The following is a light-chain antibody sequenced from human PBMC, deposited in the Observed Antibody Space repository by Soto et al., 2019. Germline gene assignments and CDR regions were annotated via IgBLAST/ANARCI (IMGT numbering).Light chain of an antibody. J-gene: IGKJ2*01. V-gene: IGKV1-5*03. Sequence: DTQMTQSPSTLSASVGDRVTITCRASQSVRSWLAWYQQKPGKAPNLLIYKASTLESGVPSRFSGSASGTDFTLTISSLQPDDFATYYCQQYNSYPLTFGQGTKLEMK. CDR1: QSVRSW. CDR3: QQYNSYPLT. CDR2: KAS.